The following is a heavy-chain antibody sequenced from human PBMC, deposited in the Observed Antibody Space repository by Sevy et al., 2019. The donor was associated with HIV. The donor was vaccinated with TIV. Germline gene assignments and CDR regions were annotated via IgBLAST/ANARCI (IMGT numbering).Heavy chain of an antibody. CDR3: AKDSYYDSSGYFDA. CDR1: GFTFEDYA. CDR2: ISWNSGRI. J-gene: IGHJ4*02. V-gene: IGHV3-9*01. Sequence: GGSLRLSCAASGFTFEDYALHWVRQVPGKGLEWVSGISWNSGRIGYADSVKGRFTISRDNAKNSLYLQMNSLRAEDTVFYYCAKDSYYDSSGYFDAWGQGTLVTVSS. D-gene: IGHD3-22*01.